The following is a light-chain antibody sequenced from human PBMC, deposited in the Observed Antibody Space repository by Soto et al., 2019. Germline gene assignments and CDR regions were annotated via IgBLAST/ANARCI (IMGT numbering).Light chain of an antibody. CDR2: DVI. Sequence: QSALTQPASVSGSPGQSITISCTGTSSDVGGYNSVSWYQHHPGKAPKLMIYDVINRPSGVSNRFSGSKSGNTASLTISGLQAEDEADYYCSSYTSSSLFVFGTGTKVTVL. V-gene: IGLV2-14*03. CDR3: SSYTSSSLFV. CDR1: SSDVGGYNS. J-gene: IGLJ1*01.